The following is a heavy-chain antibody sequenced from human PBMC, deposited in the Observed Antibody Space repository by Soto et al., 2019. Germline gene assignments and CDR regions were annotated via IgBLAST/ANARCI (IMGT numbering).Heavy chain of an antibody. Sequence: EVQLLESGGGLEQPGGSLRLSCAASGFTFISYAMNWVRQAPGKGLEWVSGIGGSGTSTNYADSVKGRFIISRDNSKNTLYLQMNSLRAEDTAVYYCAKDIRSYYYGMDVWGRGTTVTVSS. V-gene: IGHV3-23*01. CDR2: IGGSGTST. J-gene: IGHJ6*02. D-gene: IGHD6-6*01. CDR3: AKDIRSYYYGMDV. CDR1: GFTFISYA.